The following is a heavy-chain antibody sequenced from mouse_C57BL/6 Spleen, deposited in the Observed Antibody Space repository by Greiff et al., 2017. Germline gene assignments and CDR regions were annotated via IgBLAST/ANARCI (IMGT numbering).Heavy chain of an antibody. CDR3: ARHGGYGFDY. CDR1: GFTFSSYT. CDR2: ISGGGGTT. D-gene: IGHD2-2*01. Sequence: DVMLVESGGGLVKPGGSLKLSCAASGFTFSSYTMSWVRQTPEKRLEWVATISGGGGTTYSPDSVKGRFTISRDNAKNTLYLQMSSLRSGDTALYYCARHGGYGFDYWGQGTTLTVSA. V-gene: IGHV5-9*01. J-gene: IGHJ2*01.